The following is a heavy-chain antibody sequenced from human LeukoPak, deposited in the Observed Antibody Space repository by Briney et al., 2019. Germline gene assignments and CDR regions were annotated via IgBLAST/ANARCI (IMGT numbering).Heavy chain of an antibody. CDR1: GFTFSNYA. D-gene: IGHD2-15*01. CDR2: IVSSGGNT. CDR3: AKDIEASI. J-gene: IGHJ4*02. V-gene: IGHV3-23*01. Sequence: GGSLRLSCAGSGFTFSNYAMSWVRQAPGKGLEWVSSIVSSGGNTFYADSVKGRFTVSRDNSKNTMYLQMNSLRAEDTAVYYCAKDIEASIWGQGTLVTVSS.